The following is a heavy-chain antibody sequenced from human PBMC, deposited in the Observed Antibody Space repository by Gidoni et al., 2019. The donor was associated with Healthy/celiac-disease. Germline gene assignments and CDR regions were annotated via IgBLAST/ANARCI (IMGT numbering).Heavy chain of an antibody. CDR1: GGSISSSSYY. V-gene: IGHV4-39*07. D-gene: IGHD3-3*01. J-gene: IGHJ4*02. Sequence: QLQLQESGPGLVKPSETLSLTCTVSGGSISSSSYYWGWIRQPPGKGLEWIGSIYYSGSTYYNPSLKSRVTISVDTSKNQFSLKLSSVTAADTAVYYCASLPWGADFWTTFDYWGQGTLVTVSS. CDR3: ASLPWGADFWTTFDY. CDR2: IYYSGST.